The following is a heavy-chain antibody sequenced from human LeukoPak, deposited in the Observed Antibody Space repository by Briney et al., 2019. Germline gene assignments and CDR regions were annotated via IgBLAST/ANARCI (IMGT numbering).Heavy chain of an antibody. CDR1: GFTSIDYD. CDR2: IGIRGDT. CDR3: ARGGIQVSGIDEFDY. V-gene: IGHV3-13*01. D-gene: IGHD6-19*01. Sequence: GGSLRLSCAASGFTSIDYDMHWVRQVIGKGLEWVSAIGIRGDTHYSGSVKGRFTISRENAESSLYLQMNSLRAEDTAVYYCARGGIQVSGIDEFDYRGQGTLVTVSS. J-gene: IGHJ4*02.